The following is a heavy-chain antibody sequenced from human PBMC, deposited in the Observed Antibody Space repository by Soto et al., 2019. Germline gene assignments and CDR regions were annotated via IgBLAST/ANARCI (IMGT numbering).Heavy chain of an antibody. CDR1: GGSISSYY. D-gene: IGHD4-17*01. J-gene: IGHJ5*02. Sequence: SETLSLTCTVSGGSISSYYWSWIRQPPGKGLEWIGYIYYSGSTNYNPSLKSRVTISVDTSKNQISLKLRSVTAADTAVYDCARQDVQTTVTTVRGWFDPCAQGSTVTLCS. CDR2: IYYSGST. V-gene: IGHV4-59*08. CDR3: ARQDVQTTVTTVRGWFDP.